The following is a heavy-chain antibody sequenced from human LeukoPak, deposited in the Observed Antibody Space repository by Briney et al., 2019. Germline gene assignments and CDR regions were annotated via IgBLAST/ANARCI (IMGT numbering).Heavy chain of an antibody. CDR2: INHSGST. CDR3: ARWDYYDSSGYYYPIDY. J-gene: IGHJ4*02. CDR1: GGSFSGYY. Sequence: PSETLSLTCAVYGGSFSGYYWSWIRQPPGKGLEWIGEINHSGSTNYNPSLKSRVTISVDTSKNQFSLKLTSVTAADTAVYYCARWDYYDSSGYYYPIDYWGQGTLVTVSS. D-gene: IGHD3-22*01. V-gene: IGHV4-34*01.